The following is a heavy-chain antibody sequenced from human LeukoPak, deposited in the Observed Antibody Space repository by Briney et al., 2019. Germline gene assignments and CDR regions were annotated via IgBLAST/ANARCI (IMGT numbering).Heavy chain of an antibody. V-gene: IGHV4-34*01. Sequence: SSETLSLTCAVSGGSLSGYYWNWIRQPPGKGLEWIGEISQSRSTDYNPSLKSRLSISIDTSNNQFSLKLSSVTAADTAVYYCARGGGAYEGGWGQGTLVTVSS. J-gene: IGHJ4*02. D-gene: IGHD4-17*01. CDR2: ISQSRST. CDR1: GGSLSGYY. CDR3: ARGGGAYEGG.